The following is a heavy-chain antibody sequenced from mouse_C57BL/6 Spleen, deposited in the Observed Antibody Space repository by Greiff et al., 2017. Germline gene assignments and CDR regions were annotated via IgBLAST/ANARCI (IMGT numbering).Heavy chain of an antibody. J-gene: IGHJ4*01. CDR1: GYTFTDYE. CDR3: TRWRWYHGENYAMDY. D-gene: IGHD2-1*01. V-gene: IGHV1-15*01. CDR2: IDPETGGP. Sequence: QVQLQQSGAELVRPGASVTLSCKASGYTFTDYEMHWVKQTPVHGLEWIGAIDPETGGPAYNQKFKGKAILTADKSSSTAYMELRSLTSEDSAVYYCTRWRWYHGENYAMDYWGQGTSVTVSS.